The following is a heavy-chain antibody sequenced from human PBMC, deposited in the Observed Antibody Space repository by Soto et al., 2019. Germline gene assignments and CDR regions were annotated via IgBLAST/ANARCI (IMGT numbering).Heavy chain of an antibody. Sequence: SETLSLTCIVSGGSLSRYYWTWIRQPSGKGLEWIGRISTSGSTNYNPSLKSRVTMSVDTSKNKFSLKLSSVAAADTAVYYCAAHSSTLGTFDIWGKGKKVT. CDR3: AAHSSTLGTFDI. J-gene: IGHJ3*02. CDR1: GGSLSRYY. V-gene: IGHV4-4*07. D-gene: IGHD6-13*01. CDR2: ISTSGST.